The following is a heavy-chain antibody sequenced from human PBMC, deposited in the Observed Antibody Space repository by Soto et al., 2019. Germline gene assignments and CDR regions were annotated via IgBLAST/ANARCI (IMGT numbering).Heavy chain of an antibody. Sequence: GGSLRLSCAASGFTFSSYAMHWVRQAPGKGLEWVAVISYDGSNKYYADSVKGRFTISRDNSKNTLYLQMNSLRAEDTAVYYCAGSYDSSGYYFDYWGQGTLVTVSS. CDR1: GFTFSSYA. CDR2: ISYDGSNK. D-gene: IGHD3-22*01. J-gene: IGHJ4*02. CDR3: AGSYDSSGYYFDY. V-gene: IGHV3-30-3*01.